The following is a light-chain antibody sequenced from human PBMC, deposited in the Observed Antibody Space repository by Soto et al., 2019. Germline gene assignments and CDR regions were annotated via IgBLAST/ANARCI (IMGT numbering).Light chain of an antibody. CDR1: SSNIGSNY. J-gene: IGLJ1*01. CDR2: RNN. V-gene: IGLV1-47*01. Sequence: QSVLTQPPSASETPGQRVTISCSGSSSNIGSNYVYWYQQLPGKAPKVIIYRNNQRPSGVSNRFSGSKSGNTASLTISGLQAEDEADYYCSSYTSRSSSTYVFGTGTKVTVL. CDR3: SSYTSRSSSTYV.